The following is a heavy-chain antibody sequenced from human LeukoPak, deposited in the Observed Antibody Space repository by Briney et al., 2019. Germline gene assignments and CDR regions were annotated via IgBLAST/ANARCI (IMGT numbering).Heavy chain of an antibody. CDR1: GFTFSIYS. V-gene: IGHV3-21*01. J-gene: IGHJ3*02. CDR2: ISSTSDNI. CDR3: TRRTASDI. Sequence: GGSLRLSCAASGFTFSIYSMNWVRQASGKGLGWVSSISSTSDNIYYADSVKGRFTISRDNAKKSLYLQMNNLRAEDTAVYYCTRRTASDIWGQGTMVTVSS.